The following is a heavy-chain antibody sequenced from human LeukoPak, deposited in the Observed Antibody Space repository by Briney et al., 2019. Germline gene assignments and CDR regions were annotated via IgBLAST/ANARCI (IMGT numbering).Heavy chain of an antibody. CDR3: ARLNFDWTSPLDY. J-gene: IGHJ4*02. D-gene: IGHD3-9*01. CDR1: GFTFSSYS. Sequence: GGSLRLSCAASGFTFSSYSMNWVRQAPGKGLEWVSSISSSSSYIYYADSVKGRFTISRDNAKNTLYLQMNSLRAEDTAVYYCARLNFDWTSPLDYWGQGTLVTVSS. V-gene: IGHV3-21*01. CDR2: ISSSSSYI.